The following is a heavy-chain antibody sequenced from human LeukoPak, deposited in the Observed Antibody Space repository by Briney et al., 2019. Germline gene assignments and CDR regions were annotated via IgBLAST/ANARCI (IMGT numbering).Heavy chain of an antibody. CDR2: ISGSGGSA. V-gene: IGHV3-23*01. D-gene: IGHD2-15*01. CDR1: GFTFSSYA. Sequence: PGGYLRLSCAASGFTFSSYAMSWDRQAQGKGREWVSAISGSGGSAYYADSVKGRFTISRDNSKNTLYLQMNSLRAEDTAVYYCAKGVVVAAALDYWGQGTLVTVSS. CDR3: AKGVVVAAALDY. J-gene: IGHJ4*02.